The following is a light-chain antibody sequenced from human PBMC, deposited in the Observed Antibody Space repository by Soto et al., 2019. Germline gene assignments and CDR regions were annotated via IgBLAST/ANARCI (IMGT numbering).Light chain of an antibody. Sequence: QSVLTHPPSVSGAPGQRVTISCTGSYSNIGAGYEVHWYQQIPGTAPKLLISGHNNRPSGVPDRFFGSKSGTSASLTIIGLQAEDEADYYCQSYDSSLSGSGVFGGGTKVTV. J-gene: IGLJ3*02. CDR3: QSYDSSLSGSGV. CDR1: YSNIGAGYE. CDR2: GHN. V-gene: IGLV1-40*01.